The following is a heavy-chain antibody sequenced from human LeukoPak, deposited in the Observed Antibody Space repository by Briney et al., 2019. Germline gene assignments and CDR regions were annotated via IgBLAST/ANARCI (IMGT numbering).Heavy chain of an antibody. CDR2: ISYDGSNK. V-gene: IGHV3-30*04. CDR3: AKSGYNRFDY. CDR1: GFTFSSYA. D-gene: IGHD5-24*01. J-gene: IGHJ4*02. Sequence: PGGSLRLSCAASGFTFSSYAMHWVRQAPGKGLEWVAVISYDGSNKYYADSVKGRFTISRDNSKNTLYLQMNSLRAEDTAVYYCAKSGYNRFDYWGQGTLVTVSS.